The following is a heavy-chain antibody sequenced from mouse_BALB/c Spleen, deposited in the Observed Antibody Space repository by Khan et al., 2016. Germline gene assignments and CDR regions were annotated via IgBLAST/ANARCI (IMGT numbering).Heavy chain of an antibody. CDR1: GYTFTNYG. V-gene: IGHV9-3*02. CDR3: AEDYGGSNWFAY. J-gene: IGHJ3*01. Sequence: QIQLVQSGPELKKPGETVKISCKASGYTFTNYGMNWVKQTPGKGLKWMGWINTNTGEPTYADEFKGRFAFALETSASTAYLQINNLKNEDTATYFCAEDYGGSNWFAYWGQGTLVTVSA. D-gene: IGHD1-1*01. CDR2: INTNTGEP.